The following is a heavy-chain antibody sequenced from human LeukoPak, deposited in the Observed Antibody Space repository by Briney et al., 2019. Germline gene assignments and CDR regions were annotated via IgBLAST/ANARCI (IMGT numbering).Heavy chain of an antibody. J-gene: IGHJ4*02. CDR2: ISSSGSTI. CDR3: ARRYGSGSFQTFDY. Sequence: PGGSLRLSCAASGFTFSDYYMGWIRQAPGKGLEWVSYISSSGSTIYYADSVKGRFTISRDNAKNSLYLQMNSLRAEDTAVYYCARRYGSGSFQTFDYWGQGTLVTVSS. D-gene: IGHD3-10*01. V-gene: IGHV3-11*04. CDR1: GFTFSDYY.